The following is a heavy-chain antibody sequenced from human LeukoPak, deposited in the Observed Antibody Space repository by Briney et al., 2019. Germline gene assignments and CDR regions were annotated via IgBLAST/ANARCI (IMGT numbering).Heavy chain of an antibody. J-gene: IGHJ5*02. Sequence: GESLKISCRGSGYRFSNYWVAWVRQKPGKGLEWMGSIYPDDSETKYSPSFRGQATVSADKSISTAYLQWGSLRASDTATYYCARLYPSIVVTQGNNRFDAWGRGTLVTVSS. V-gene: IGHV5-51*01. CDR1: GYRFSNYW. D-gene: IGHD3-22*01. CDR2: IYPDDSET. CDR3: ARLYPSIVVTQGNNRFDA.